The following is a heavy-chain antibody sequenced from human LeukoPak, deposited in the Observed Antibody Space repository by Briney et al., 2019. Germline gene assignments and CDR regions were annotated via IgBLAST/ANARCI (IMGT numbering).Heavy chain of an antibody. CDR3: ERQHGSGYSSPSLHLYYYYGMDV. V-gene: IGHV4-59*08. CDR1: GGSISSYY. J-gene: IGHJ6*02. CDR2: IYYSGST. D-gene: IGHD3-22*01. Sequence: ASETLSLTCTVSGGSISSYYWSWIRQPPGKGLEWIGYIYYSGSTNYDPSLKSRVTISVDTSKNQFSLKLSSVTAADTAVYYCERQHGSGYSSPSLHLYYYYGMDVWGQGTTVTVSS.